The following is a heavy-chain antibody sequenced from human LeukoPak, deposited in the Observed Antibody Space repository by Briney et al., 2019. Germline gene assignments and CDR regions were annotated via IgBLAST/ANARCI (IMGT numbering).Heavy chain of an antibody. V-gene: IGHV1-2*02. CDR1: GYTFTGYY. CDR2: INPNSGGT. D-gene: IGHD2-2*01. J-gene: IGHJ4*02. Sequence: ASVKVSCKASGYTFTGYYMHWVRQAPGQGLEWMGWINPNSGGTNYAQKFQGRVTMTRDTSISTAYMELSRLRSDDTAVYYCARAKYLPAATSGMLLGYWGQETLVTVSS. CDR3: ARAKYLPAATSGMLLGY.